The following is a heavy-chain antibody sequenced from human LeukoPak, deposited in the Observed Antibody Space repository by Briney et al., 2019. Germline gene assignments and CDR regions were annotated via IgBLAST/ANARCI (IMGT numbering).Heavy chain of an antibody. CDR3: ARHLLLWFGAAYFDY. J-gene: IGHJ4*02. CDR1: GFTFSTYW. CDR2: IKSDGSSI. D-gene: IGHD3-10*01. V-gene: IGHV3-74*03. Sequence: GGSLRLACAASGFTFSTYWMHWVRQAPGKGLVWVSRIKSDGSSIMYADSVRGRFTISRDNAKNTLYLQMNSLRAEDTAVYYCARHLLLWFGAAYFDYWGQGTLVTVSS.